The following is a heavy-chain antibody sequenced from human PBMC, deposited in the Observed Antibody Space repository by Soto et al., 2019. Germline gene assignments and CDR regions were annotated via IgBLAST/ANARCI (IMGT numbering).Heavy chain of an antibody. D-gene: IGHD6-13*01. CDR3: ARVPAGYSSSWNYYYYGMDV. Sequence: SETLSLTCNVSGGSISRDYWRWIRQPAGKGLARIGRLYASGSTNYHPPLKSRVTISVATPRNQFSLKRSPVTAADTAVCYCARVPAGYSSSWNYYYYGMDVWGQGTRVTVSS. V-gene: IGHV4-4*07. J-gene: IGHJ6*02. CDR1: GGSISRDY. CDR2: LYASGST.